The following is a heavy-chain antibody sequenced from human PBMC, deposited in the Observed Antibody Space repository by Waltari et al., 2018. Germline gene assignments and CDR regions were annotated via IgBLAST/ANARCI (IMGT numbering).Heavy chain of an antibody. V-gene: IGHV1-69*01. CDR2: ITPLFGAA. J-gene: IGHJ4*02. CDR1: GGTFSSYP. Sequence: QVQLVQSGAEMKKPGSSVKVSCKASGGTFSSYPISWVRQVPGQGFEWLGAITPLFGAADYAQKFQGRVTITADQSTSTLYMDLNSLRSDDTAIYYCGSAAPPGHWGQGTLVTVSS. CDR3: GSAAPPGH. D-gene: IGHD6-25*01.